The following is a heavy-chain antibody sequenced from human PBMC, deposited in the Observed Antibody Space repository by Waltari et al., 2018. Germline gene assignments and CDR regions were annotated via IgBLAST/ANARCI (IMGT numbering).Heavy chain of an antibody. CDR2: INHSGST. J-gene: IGHJ6*02. CDR1: GGSFRGYY. V-gene: IGHV4-34*01. Sequence: QVQLQQWGAGVLKPSQTLSLPCAVYGGSFRGYYWSWIRQPPGKGLEWIGEINHSGSTNYIPSLKSRVTISIDTSKNHFSLKLSSVTAADTGVYYCARVPYYYHYYGMDVWGQGTTVTVSS. CDR3: ARVPYYYHYYGMDV.